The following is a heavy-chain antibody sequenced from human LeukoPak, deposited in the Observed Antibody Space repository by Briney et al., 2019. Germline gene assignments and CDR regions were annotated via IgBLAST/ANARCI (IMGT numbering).Heavy chain of an antibody. CDR1: GFTFSTYW. Sequence: GGSLRLSCAASGFTFSTYWMSWVRQAPGKGLEWVSAISGSGGSTYYADSVKGRFTISRDNSKNTLYLQMNSLRAEDTAVYYCAKGGGATLDYWGQGTLVTVSS. J-gene: IGHJ4*02. D-gene: IGHD1-26*01. CDR3: AKGGGATLDY. CDR2: ISGSGGST. V-gene: IGHV3-23*01.